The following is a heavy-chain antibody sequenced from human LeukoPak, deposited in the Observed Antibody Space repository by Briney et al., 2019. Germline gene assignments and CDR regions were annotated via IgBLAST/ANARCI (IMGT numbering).Heavy chain of an antibody. CDR3: AREGYSSGWSIGFDY. D-gene: IGHD6-19*01. Sequence: PGGSLRLSCAASGFTFSSYWMSWVRQAPGKGLEWVANIKQDGSEKYYVDSVKGRFTISRDNAKNSLYLQMNSLRAEDTAVYYCAREGYSSGWSIGFDYWGQGTLVTVSS. V-gene: IGHV3-7*01. CDR1: GFTFSSYW. CDR2: IKQDGSEK. J-gene: IGHJ4*02.